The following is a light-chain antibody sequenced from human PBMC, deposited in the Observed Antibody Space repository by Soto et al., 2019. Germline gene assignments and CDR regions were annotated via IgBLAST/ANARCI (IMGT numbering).Light chain of an antibody. CDR3: CSYAGSSTYV. J-gene: IGLJ1*01. CDR1: SSDVGSYNL. V-gene: IGLV2-23*01. Sequence: QPVLTQPASVSGSPGQSITISCTGTSSDVGSYNLVSWYQQHPGKAPKLMIYEGNKRPSGVSNRFSGSKSDNTASLTISGLQAEDEADYYCCSYAGSSTYVFGTGTKLTVL. CDR2: EGN.